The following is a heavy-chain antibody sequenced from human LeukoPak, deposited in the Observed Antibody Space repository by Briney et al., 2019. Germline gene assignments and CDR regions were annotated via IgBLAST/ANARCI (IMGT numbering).Heavy chain of an antibody. D-gene: IGHD5-24*01. CDR1: GGSISSGDYY. J-gene: IGHJ6*02. CDR3: ARDGYSRYYYYGMDV. V-gene: IGHV4-30-4*01. Sequence: SETLSLTCTVSGGSISSGDYYWSWIRQPPGKGLEWIGYIYYSGSTYYNPSLKSRVTISVDTSKNQFSLKLSSVTAADTAVYYCARDGYSRYYYYGMDVWGQGTTVTVSS. CDR2: IYYSGST.